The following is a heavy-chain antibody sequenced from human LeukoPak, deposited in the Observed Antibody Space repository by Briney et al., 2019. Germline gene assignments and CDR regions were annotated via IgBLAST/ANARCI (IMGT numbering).Heavy chain of an antibody. CDR3: ARSYGSGRPPRVFDP. Sequence: SETLSLTCGVSGYSINTGFYWGWIRQPPGEGLQWIGSISHGGRTYYNPSLKSPVTISLDTSRNHFSLKLSSVTAADTAVYFCARSYGSGRPPRVFDPWGQGTLVTVSS. D-gene: IGHD3-10*01. CDR1: GYSINTGFY. J-gene: IGHJ5*02. V-gene: IGHV4-38-2*01. CDR2: ISHGGRT.